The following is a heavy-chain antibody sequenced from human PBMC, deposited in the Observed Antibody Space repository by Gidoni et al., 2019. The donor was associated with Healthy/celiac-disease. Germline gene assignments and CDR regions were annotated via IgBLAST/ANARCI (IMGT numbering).Heavy chain of an antibody. CDR1: GGSISRSSYY. CDR2: IYYSGST. J-gene: IGHJ3*02. Sequence: QLQLQESGPGLVKPSETLSLTCTVSGGSISRSSYYWGWIRQPPGKGLEWIGSIYYSGSTYYNPSLKSRVTISVDTSKNQFSLKLSSVTAADTAVYYCASQPTGRAEDAFDIWGQGTMVTVSS. D-gene: IGHD4-4*01. V-gene: IGHV4-39*01. CDR3: ASQPTGRAEDAFDI.